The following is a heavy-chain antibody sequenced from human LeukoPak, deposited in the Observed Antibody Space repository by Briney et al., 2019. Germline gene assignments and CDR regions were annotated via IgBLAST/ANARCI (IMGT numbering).Heavy chain of an antibody. V-gene: IGHV1-2*02. D-gene: IGHD5-12*01. J-gene: IGHJ4*02. CDR2: INPNSGGT. CDR3: ASGGRTVATIEGLYYFDY. CDR1: GYTFAGYC. Sequence: GASVKVSCKASGYTFAGYCLHWVRQAPGQGLEWMGWINPNSGGTNFAQKFQGRVTMTRDTSISTAYMELNRLRSDDTAVYYCASGGRTVATIEGLYYFDYWGQGTLVTVSS.